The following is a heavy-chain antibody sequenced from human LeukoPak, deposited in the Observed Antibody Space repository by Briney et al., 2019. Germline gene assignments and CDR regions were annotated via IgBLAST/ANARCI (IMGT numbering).Heavy chain of an antibody. CDR3: ASRYRVAPNQPYYYYYMDV. CDR2: IYSSGST. CDR1: GGSISSGSYY. J-gene: IGHJ6*03. Sequence: PSQTLSLTCTVSGGSISSGSYYWSWMRQSAGKGLEWIGRIYSSGSTNYNPSLKSRVTISVDTSKNQFSLKLSSVTAADTAVYYCASRYRVAPNQPYYYYYMDVWGKGTTVTVSS. V-gene: IGHV4-61*02. D-gene: IGHD2-15*01.